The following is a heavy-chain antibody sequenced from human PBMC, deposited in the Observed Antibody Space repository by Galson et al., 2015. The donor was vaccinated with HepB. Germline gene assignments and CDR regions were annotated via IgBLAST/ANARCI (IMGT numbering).Heavy chain of an antibody. J-gene: IGHJ3*02. CDR3: AKAYYDGSGSDAFDI. Sequence: SLRLSCAASGFTFSSYAMSWVRQAPGKGLEWVSGIRASGGSTDYADSVKGRFTVSRDNSKNTLDLQMSSLRAEDTAVYYCAKAYYDGSGSDAFDIWGQGTMVTVSS. CDR1: GFTFSSYA. D-gene: IGHD3-10*01. V-gene: IGHV3-23*01. CDR2: IRASGGST.